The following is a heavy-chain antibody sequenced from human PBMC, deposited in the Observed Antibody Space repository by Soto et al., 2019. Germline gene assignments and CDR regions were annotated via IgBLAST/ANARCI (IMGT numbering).Heavy chain of an antibody. CDR1: GGSFSGYY. Sequence: PSETLSLTCAVYGGSFSGYYWSWIRQPPGKGLEWIGEINHSGSTNYNPSLKSRVTISVDTSKNQFSLKLSSVTAADTAVYYCARVRPTTVVTPSYYGMDVWGQGTTVTVSS. CDR2: INHSGST. D-gene: IGHD4-17*01. J-gene: IGHJ6*02. CDR3: ARVRPTTVVTPSYYGMDV. V-gene: IGHV4-34*01.